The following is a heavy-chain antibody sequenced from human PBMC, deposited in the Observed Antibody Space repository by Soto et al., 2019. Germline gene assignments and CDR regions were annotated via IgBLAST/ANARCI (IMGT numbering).Heavy chain of an antibody. CDR1: GFTFDDYT. CDR2: ISWDGGST. J-gene: IGHJ6*02. CDR3: AKALAALGYYYGMDV. Sequence: AGGSLRLSCAASGFTFDDYTMHWVRQAPGKGLEWVSLISWDGGSTYYADSVKGRFTISRDNSKNSLYLQMNSLRTEDTALYYCAKALAALGYYYGMDVWGQGTTVTVSS. D-gene: IGHD6-6*01. V-gene: IGHV3-43*01.